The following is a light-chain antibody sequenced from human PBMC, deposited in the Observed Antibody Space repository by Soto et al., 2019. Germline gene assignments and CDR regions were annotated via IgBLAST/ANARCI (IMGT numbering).Light chain of an antibody. CDR2: SSS. Sequence: IVFTQSPGTLSLSPGERAILSCRASQSLSSDFLAWYQQKPGQAPRLLIYSSSNRATGIPDRFSGSGSGTDFTLTISRLEPADFAVYYCQQYGRSPLTFGGGTKVDIK. V-gene: IGKV3-20*01. CDR3: QQYGRSPLT. J-gene: IGKJ4*01. CDR1: QSLSSDF.